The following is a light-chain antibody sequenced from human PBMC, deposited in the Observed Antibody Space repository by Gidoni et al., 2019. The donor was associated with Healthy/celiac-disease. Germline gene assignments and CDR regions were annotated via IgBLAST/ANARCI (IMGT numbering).Light chain of an antibody. CDR3: SSYTSSSTPYV. V-gene: IGLV2-14*01. Sequence: QSALTQPASVSGSPGQSITISCTGTSSDVGGYNYVSWYQQHPGKAHKLMIYEVSNRLSGVSNRVSGSKSGNTASRTISGLQAEDEADYYCSSYTSSSTPYVFGTGTKITVL. J-gene: IGLJ1*01. CDR2: EVS. CDR1: SSDVGGYNY.